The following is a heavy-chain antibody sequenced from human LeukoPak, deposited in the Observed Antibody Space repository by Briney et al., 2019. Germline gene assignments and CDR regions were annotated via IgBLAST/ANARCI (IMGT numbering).Heavy chain of an antibody. CDR3: SGDMEDYNWFDP. J-gene: IGHJ5*02. CDR2: ISYDGSNK. D-gene: IGHD3-10*01. Sequence: GGSLRLSCAASGFTFSSYGMHWVRQAPGKGLEWVAVISYDGSNKYYADSVKGRFTISRDNSKNTLYLQMNSLRAEDTAVYYCSGDMEDYNWFDPWGQGTLVTVSS. V-gene: IGHV3-30*03. CDR1: GFTFSSYG.